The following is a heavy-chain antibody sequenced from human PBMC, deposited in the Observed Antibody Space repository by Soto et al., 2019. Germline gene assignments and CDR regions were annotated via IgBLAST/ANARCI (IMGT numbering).Heavy chain of an antibody. V-gene: IGHV4-59*08. Sequence: QVHLQESGPGLVKPSETLSLTCTISGSSITNYQWSWIRQPPGKGLEWIGHVYYSGSANYHPTLKSRVTISIDTSKSQFSLNLGSVTAADTAVYFCARHAGSLGYWGQGTLVTVSS. J-gene: IGHJ4*02. CDR3: ARHAGSLGY. CDR1: GSSITNYQ. D-gene: IGHD2-2*03. CDR2: VYYSGSA.